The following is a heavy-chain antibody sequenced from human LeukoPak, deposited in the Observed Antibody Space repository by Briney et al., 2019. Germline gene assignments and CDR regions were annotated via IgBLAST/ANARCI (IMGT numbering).Heavy chain of an antibody. CDR3: ARDLVVAAMGGDAFDI. Sequence: ASVKVSCKASGGTLSSYAISWVRQAPGQGLEWMGRIIPIFGTANYAQKFQGRVTITTDESTSTAYMELSSLRSEDTAVYYCARDLVVAAMGGDAFDIWGQGTMVTVSS. J-gene: IGHJ3*02. V-gene: IGHV1-69*05. CDR1: GGTLSSYA. D-gene: IGHD2-15*01. CDR2: IIPIFGTA.